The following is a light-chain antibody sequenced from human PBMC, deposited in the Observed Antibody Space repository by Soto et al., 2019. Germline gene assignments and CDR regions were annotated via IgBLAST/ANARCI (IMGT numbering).Light chain of an antibody. CDR1: NIGSKS. CDR2: DDS. Sequence: SYELTQPPSVSVAPGQTARITCGGNNIGSKSVHWYQQKPGQAPVLVVYDDSDRPSGITERFSGSNSGNTATLTISRVEAGDEVDYYCQVWDSSSDHPVVFGGGTKLTVL. V-gene: IGLV3-21*02. CDR3: QVWDSSSDHPVV. J-gene: IGLJ2*01.